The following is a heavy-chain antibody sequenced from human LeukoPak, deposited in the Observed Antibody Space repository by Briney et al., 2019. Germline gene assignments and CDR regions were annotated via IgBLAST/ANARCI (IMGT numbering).Heavy chain of an antibody. J-gene: IGHJ3*02. CDR3: ARDNEERAFDI. D-gene: IGHD1-1*01. Sequence: GSLRLSCAASGFTFSTYWMSWVRQAPGKGLEWVANIKQDGSEKYYVDSVKGRFTISRDNAKNSLYLQMNSLRAEDTAVCYCARDNEERAFDIWGQGTMVTVSS. V-gene: IGHV3-7*01. CDR2: IKQDGSEK. CDR1: GFTFSTYW.